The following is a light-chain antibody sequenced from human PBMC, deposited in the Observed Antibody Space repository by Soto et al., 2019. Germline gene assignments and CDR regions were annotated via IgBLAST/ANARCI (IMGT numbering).Light chain of an antibody. CDR3: QQFSSYPLT. J-gene: IGKJ4*01. V-gene: IGKV3-20*01. CDR1: QTVRNNY. Sequence: EFVLTQSPGTLSLSPGERTTLSCRASQTVRNNYLAWYQQKPGQAPRLLIYDASSRATGIPDRFSGGGSGTAFTLTISRLEPEDFAVNYCQQFSSYPLTFGGGTKVEIK. CDR2: DAS.